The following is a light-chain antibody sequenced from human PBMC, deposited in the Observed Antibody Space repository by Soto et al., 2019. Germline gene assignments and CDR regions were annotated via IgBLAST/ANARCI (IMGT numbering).Light chain of an antibody. J-gene: IGKJ4*01. CDR3: QQFSSYPLT. CDR1: QSVSTN. V-gene: IGKV3-20*01. Sequence: EIVLTQSPGTPSLSPGERATLSSRASQSVSTNLAWYQHKPGQAPRLLIYDASSRATGIPDRFSGGGSGTDFTLTISRLEPEDFAVYYCQQFSSYPLTFGGGTKVDIK. CDR2: DAS.